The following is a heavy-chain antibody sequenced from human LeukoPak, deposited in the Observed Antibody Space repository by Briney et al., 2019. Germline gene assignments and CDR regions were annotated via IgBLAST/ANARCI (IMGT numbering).Heavy chain of an antibody. CDR3: AKDHSDHSCNSFDP. V-gene: IGHV3-9*01. CDR2: ISWNSGTI. J-gene: IGHJ5*02. Sequence: GGSLRLSCAASGFTFDAYAMHWVRQAPGKGLEWVSGISWNSGTIGYADSVKGRFTISRDNAKNSLYLQMNSLRAEDPALYYCAKDHSDHSCNSFDPWGQGILVTVSS. D-gene: IGHD4-11*01. CDR1: GFTFDAYA.